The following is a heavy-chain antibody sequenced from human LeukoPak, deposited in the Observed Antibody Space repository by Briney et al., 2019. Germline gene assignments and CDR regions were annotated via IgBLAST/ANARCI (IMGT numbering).Heavy chain of an antibody. CDR2: TSYDGSNK. Sequence: GGSLRLSCAASGFSFSSYVIHWVRQAPGKGLEWVAVTSYDGSNKYYADSVKGRFTIFRDNSKNTLYPQMNSLRAEDTAVYYCARMITPDAFDIWGQGTMVTVSS. D-gene: IGHD3-16*01. V-gene: IGHV3-30*03. CDR3: ARMITPDAFDI. J-gene: IGHJ3*02. CDR1: GFSFSSYV.